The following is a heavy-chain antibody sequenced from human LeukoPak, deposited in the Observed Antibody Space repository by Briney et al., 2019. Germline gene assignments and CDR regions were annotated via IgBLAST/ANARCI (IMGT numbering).Heavy chain of an antibody. V-gene: IGHV3-7*01. D-gene: IGHD5-18*01. CDR1: GFTFSSYW. Sequence: QSGGSLRLSCAASGFTFSSYWMSWVRQAPGKGLEWVANIKQDGSEKYYVDSVKGRFTISRDNAKNSLYPQMNSLRAEDTAVYYCARDLGYSYEGYFDYWGQGTLVTVSS. J-gene: IGHJ4*02. CDR2: IKQDGSEK. CDR3: ARDLGYSYEGYFDY.